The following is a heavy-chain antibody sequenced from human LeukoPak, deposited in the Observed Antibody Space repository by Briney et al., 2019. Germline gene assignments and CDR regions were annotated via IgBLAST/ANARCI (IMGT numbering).Heavy chain of an antibody. CDR3: VKDGV. CDR1: GFTFSNAW. Sequence: GGSLRHSCAASGFTFSNAWMNRVRQAPGKGLEWVGRIQGKTDGGTTHYAAPVKGRFTISRDDSKNTLFLQMNSLKTEDTAMYYCVKDGVWGQGTLVTVSS. CDR2: IQGKTDGGTT. D-gene: IGHD3-3*01. V-gene: IGHV3-15*01. J-gene: IGHJ4*02.